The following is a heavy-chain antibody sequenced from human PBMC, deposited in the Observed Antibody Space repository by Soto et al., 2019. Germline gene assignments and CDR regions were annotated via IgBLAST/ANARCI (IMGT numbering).Heavy chain of an antibody. CDR1: GYSLTSYW. V-gene: IGHV5-51*01. D-gene: IGHD2-2*02. J-gene: IGHJ4*02. CDR3: ARQSYCSSTSCYTVDS. CDR2: IYLGDSNI. Sequence: GESLKISCKGSGYSLTSYWIGWMRQTPAKGLEWMGMIYLGDSNIRYSPSFEGQVTISADKSITTAYLQWSSLKASDTAMYYCARQSYCSSTSCYTVDSWGQGTLVTVSS.